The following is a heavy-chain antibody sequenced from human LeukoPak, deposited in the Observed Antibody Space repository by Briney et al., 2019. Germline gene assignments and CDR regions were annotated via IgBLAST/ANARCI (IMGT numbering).Heavy chain of an antibody. Sequence: SPTLSLTCTVAGGSISRDYWSWIRQPPGKGLEWIGYIYYSGSTNYNPSLKSRVTISVDTSKNQFSLKLSSVTAADTAVYYCARKLAAAAEDDAFDIWGQGTMVTVSS. V-gene: IGHV4-59*01. J-gene: IGHJ3*02. D-gene: IGHD6-13*01. CDR1: GGSISRDY. CDR2: IYYSGST. CDR3: ARKLAAAAEDDAFDI.